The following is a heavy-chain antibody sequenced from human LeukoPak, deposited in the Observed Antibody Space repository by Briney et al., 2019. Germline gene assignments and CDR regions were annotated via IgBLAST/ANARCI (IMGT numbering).Heavy chain of an antibody. V-gene: IGHV1-46*01. CDR3: AIAGPTMVRNDAFDI. D-gene: IGHD3-10*01. J-gene: IGHJ3*02. CDR1: GYTFTSYY. Sequence: GASVKVSCKASGYTFTSYYIHWVRQAPGQGLEWMGIINPRGDNTNYAQKLQGRVTMTTDTSTSTAYMELRSLRSDDTAVYYCAIAGPTMVRNDAFDIWGQGTMVTVSS. CDR2: INPRGDNT.